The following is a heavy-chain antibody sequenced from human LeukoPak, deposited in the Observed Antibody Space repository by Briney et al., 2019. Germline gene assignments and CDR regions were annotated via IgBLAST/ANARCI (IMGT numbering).Heavy chain of an antibody. J-gene: IGHJ5*02. V-gene: IGHV3-30*02. D-gene: IGHD3-22*01. CDR3: AKTPYYDSSGYYFNWFDP. CDR1: GFTFSSYG. Sequence: PGGSLRLSCAASGFTFSSYGMHWVRQAPGKGLEWVAFIPYDGSIKYFADSVKGRFTISRDNSKNTLYLQMNSLRAEDTAVYYCAKTPYYDSSGYYFNWFDPWGQGTLVTVSS. CDR2: IPYDGSIK.